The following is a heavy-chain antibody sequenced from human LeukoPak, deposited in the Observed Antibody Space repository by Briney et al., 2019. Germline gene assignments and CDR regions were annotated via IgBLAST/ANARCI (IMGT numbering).Heavy chain of an antibody. V-gene: IGHV1-2*02. D-gene: IGHD3-3*01. CDR1: GYTFTVYY. Sequence: ASVKVSCKASGYTFTVYYMHCVRQAPGQGLEWMGWINPNNGDTHYAQKFQGTVTMTRDTSISTAYMELSSLRSDDTAVYYCARESGEEAELRFLEWLSDYYYMDVWGKGTTVTVSS. J-gene: IGHJ6*03. CDR3: ARESGEEAELRFLEWLSDYYYMDV. CDR2: INPNNGDT.